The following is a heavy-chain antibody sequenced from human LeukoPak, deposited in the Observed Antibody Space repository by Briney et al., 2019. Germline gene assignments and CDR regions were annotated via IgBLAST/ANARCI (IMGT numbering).Heavy chain of an antibody. CDR1: GGSISSYY. Sequence: SETLSLTCTVSGGSISSYYWSWIRQPPGKGLEWIGYIYYSGSTNYNPSLKSRVTISVDTSKNQFSLKLSSVTAADTAVYYCARVRPGRPRLMVDGLYNWFDPWGQGTLVTVSS. D-gene: IGHD2-8*01. V-gene: IGHV4-59*01. CDR2: IYYSGST. CDR3: ARVRPGRPRLMVDGLYNWFDP. J-gene: IGHJ5*02.